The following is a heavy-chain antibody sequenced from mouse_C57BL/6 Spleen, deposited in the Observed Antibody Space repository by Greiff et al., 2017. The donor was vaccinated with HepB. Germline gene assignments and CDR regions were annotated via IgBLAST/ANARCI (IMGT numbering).Heavy chain of an antibody. CDR2: INYDGSST. J-gene: IGHJ3*01. Sequence: EVMLVESEGGLVQPGSSMKLSCTASGFTFSDYYMAWVRQVPEKGLEWVANINYDGSSTYYLDSLKSRFIISRDNAKNILYLQMSSLKSEDTATYYCARDQWPTGTSFAYWGQGTLVTVSA. V-gene: IGHV5-16*01. CDR3: ARDQWPTGTSFAY. D-gene: IGHD4-1*01. CDR1: GFTFSDYY.